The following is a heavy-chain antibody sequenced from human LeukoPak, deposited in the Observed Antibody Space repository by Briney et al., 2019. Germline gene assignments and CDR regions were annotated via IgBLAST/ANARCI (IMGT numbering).Heavy chain of an antibody. J-gene: IGHJ6*02. CDR3: AKDSYGMDV. CDR2: ISYDGGNK. CDR1: GFMFSTYD. V-gene: IGHV3-30*18. Sequence: PGRSLSLSCAASGFMFSTYDMHWVRQAPGKGLEWVAVISYDGGNKYYVDSVKGRFTISRYNSENTVYLQMNSVRGGDTAVYYCAKDSYGMDVWGQGTTVTVSS.